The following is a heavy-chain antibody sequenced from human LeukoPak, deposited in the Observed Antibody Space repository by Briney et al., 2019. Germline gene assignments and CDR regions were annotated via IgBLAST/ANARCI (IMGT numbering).Heavy chain of an antibody. CDR1: GYTFTNYG. D-gene: IGHD1-26*01. J-gene: IGHJ4*02. Sequence: ASVKVSCKASGYTFTNYGVAWVRQAPGQGLEWMGWIIVYSGDTNSAQKFLGRVTMTTDTSTTTAYMELRSLTSDDTAVYYCARAGWELQRTTKTRFDYWGQGTLVTVSS. CDR2: IIVYSGDT. V-gene: IGHV1-18*01. CDR3: ARAGWELQRTTKTRFDY.